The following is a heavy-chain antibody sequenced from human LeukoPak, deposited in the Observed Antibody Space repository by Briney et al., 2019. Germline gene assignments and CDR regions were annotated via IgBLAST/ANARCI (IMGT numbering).Heavy chain of an antibody. CDR1: GYTFTNYG. J-gene: IGHJ5*02. Sequence: ASVKVSCKASGYTFTNYGISWVRQAPGQGLEWVGWIRGDNGNTNYAQKFQGRVTMTRDMSTSTDYMELSSLRSEDTAIYYCARDNSVGDNAWWFDPWGQGTLVTVSS. CDR2: IRGDNGNT. V-gene: IGHV1-18*01. D-gene: IGHD1-26*01. CDR3: ARDNSVGDNAWWFDP.